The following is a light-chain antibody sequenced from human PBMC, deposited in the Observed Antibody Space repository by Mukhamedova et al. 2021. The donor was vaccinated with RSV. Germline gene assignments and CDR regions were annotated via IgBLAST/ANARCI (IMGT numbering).Light chain of an antibody. J-gene: IGLJ3*02. Sequence: GVSNRFSGSKSGNTASLTIPGLQAEDEADYYCSSYTIINTWVFGGGTKLSVL. V-gene: IGLV2-14*01. CDR3: SSYTIINTWV.